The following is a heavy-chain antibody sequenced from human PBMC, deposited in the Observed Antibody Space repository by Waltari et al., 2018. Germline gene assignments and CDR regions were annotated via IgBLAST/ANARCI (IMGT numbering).Heavy chain of an antibody. Sequence: EVQLVESGGGLVQPGGSLRLSCAGSGFTLSSFWMNWVRQTPGKGLEWVAGIKQDVSEKYYADSVKGRFTISRDNAKNSLYLQMNSLRAEDTAVYYCATSGWYCFDYWGQGTLVTVSS. V-gene: IGHV3-7*01. D-gene: IGHD6-19*01. CDR3: ATSGWYCFDY. CDR2: IKQDVSEK. CDR1: GFTLSSFW. J-gene: IGHJ4*02.